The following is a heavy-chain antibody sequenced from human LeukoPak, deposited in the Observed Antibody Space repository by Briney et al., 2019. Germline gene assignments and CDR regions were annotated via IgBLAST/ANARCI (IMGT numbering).Heavy chain of an antibody. CDR1: GYTFTSYA. CDR2: INTNTGNP. Sequence: ASVKVSCKASGYTFTSYAMNWVRQAPGQGLERMRWINTNTGNPTYAQGFTGRFVFSLDTSVSTAYLQISSLKAEDTAVYYCASPGYSSSWSPFDYWGQGTLVTVSS. CDR3: ASPGYSSSWSPFDY. D-gene: IGHD6-13*01. J-gene: IGHJ4*02. V-gene: IGHV7-4-1*02.